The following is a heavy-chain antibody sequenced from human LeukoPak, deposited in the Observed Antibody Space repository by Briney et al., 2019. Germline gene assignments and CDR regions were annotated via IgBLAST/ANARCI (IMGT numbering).Heavy chain of an antibody. CDR2: ISWNSGSI. V-gene: IGHV3-9*01. J-gene: IGHJ4*02. Sequence: GGSLRLSCAGSGFIFNNYAMHWVRQPPGKGLEWVSAISWNSGSIDYADSVKGRFTISRDNAKNSLYLQMNSLRVEDTAFYYCAKDNRRHYTSGPNPDSLHWGQGALVTVSS. D-gene: IGHD6-19*01. CDR1: GFIFNNYA. CDR3: AKDNRRHYTSGPNPDSLH.